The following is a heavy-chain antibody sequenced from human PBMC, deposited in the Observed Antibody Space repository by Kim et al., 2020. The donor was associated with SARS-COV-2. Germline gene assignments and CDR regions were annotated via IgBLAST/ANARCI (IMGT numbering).Heavy chain of an antibody. CDR3: AKVAEGASAAPDY. CDR2: ISGSGDKT. D-gene: IGHD2-2*01. V-gene: IGHV3-23*01. Sequence: GGSLRLSCAASGFTFSNYGMNWGRQVPGKGLEWVSVISGSGDKTYYADSVKGRFTIFRDNLKNTLYLQMNSLRAEDTAMYYCAKVAEGASAAPDYWGQGTLVTVSS. CDR1: GFTFSNYG. J-gene: IGHJ4*02.